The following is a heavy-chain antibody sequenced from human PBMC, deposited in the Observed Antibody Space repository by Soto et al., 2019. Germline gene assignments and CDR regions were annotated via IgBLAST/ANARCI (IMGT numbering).Heavy chain of an antibody. CDR3: ARETYGSGSYYYYYYYMDV. CDR2: IYYSGST. Sequence: SETLSLTSTVAAGSISSYYWSWIRQPPGNGLEWIGYIYYSGSTNYNPSLKSRVTISVDTSKNQFSLKLSSVTAADTAVYYCARETYGSGSYYYYYYYMDVWGKGTTVTVSS. J-gene: IGHJ6*03. D-gene: IGHD3-10*01. V-gene: IGHV4-59*01. CDR1: AGSISSYY.